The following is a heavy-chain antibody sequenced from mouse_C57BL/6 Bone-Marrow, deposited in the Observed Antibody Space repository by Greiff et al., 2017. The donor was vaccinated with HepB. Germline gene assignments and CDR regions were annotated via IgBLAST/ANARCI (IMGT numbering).Heavy chain of an antibody. D-gene: IGHD2-3*01. CDR1: GFSLTSYG. CDR2: IWSGGST. J-gene: IGHJ4*01. CDR3: ARRDGYPEDYAMDY. Sequence: VMLVESGPGLVQPSQSLSITCTVSGFSLTSYGVHWVRQSPGKGLEWLGVIWSGGSTDYNAAFISRLSISKDNSKSQVFFKMNSLQADDTAIYYCARRDGYPEDYAMDYWGQGTSVTVSS. V-gene: IGHV2-2*01.